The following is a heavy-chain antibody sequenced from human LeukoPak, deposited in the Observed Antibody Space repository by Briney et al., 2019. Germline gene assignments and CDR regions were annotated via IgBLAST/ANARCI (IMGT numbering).Heavy chain of an antibody. CDR2: IYDSGSA. J-gene: IGHJ4*02. V-gene: IGHV4-59*08. Sequence: SETLSLTCTISGVSISSYYWNWIRQPPGKGLEWVGYIYDSGSANYNPALKGRVTISEDTSKRQFSLKLSSVTAADTAVYYCARGSNSGWNYFDYWGQGTLVSVSS. CDR1: GVSISSYY. D-gene: IGHD5-12*01. CDR3: ARGSNSGWNYFDY.